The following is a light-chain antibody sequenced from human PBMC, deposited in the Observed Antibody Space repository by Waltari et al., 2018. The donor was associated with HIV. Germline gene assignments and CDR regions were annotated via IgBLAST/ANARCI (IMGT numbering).Light chain of an antibody. CDR2: DAS. V-gene: IGKV3-11*01. J-gene: IGKJ1*01. Sequence: EIVLTQSPATLSLSPGERATLSCRASQSVSSYLAWYQQKPGQAPRLLIYDASNRATGIPARFSGSGSGTDFTLTINSLEPEDFAVYYCQQRSNSPRTFGQGTKVEFK. CDR3: QQRSNSPRT. CDR1: QSVSSY.